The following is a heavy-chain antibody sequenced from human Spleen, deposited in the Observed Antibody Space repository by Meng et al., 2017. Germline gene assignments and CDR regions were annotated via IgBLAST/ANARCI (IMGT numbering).Heavy chain of an antibody. V-gene: IGHV4-59*12. CDR2: IHYSGST. Sequence: SETLSLTCTVSGGSISSYYWSWIRQPPGKGLEWIGSIHYSGSTYYNPSLKSRVTISVDTSKNQFSLKLSSVTAADTAVYYCARGYYDILTGYYPLDYWGQGTLVTVSS. J-gene: IGHJ4*02. D-gene: IGHD3-9*01. CDR1: GGSISSYY. CDR3: ARGYYDILTGYYPLDY.